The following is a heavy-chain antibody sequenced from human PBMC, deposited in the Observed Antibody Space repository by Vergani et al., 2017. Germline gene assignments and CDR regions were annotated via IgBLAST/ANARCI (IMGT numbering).Heavy chain of an antibody. CDR3: AREVRGCSRTSCSPYYFDY. CDR1: GYTFTSYG. Sequence: QVQLVQSGAEVKKPGASVKVSCKASGYTFTSYGITWVRQAPGQGLEWMGWISAYNGNTDNEQNLQDRVTMTTDTSKNTAYMELWSLRSDDTAVYYCAREVRGCSRTSCSPYYFDYWGQGTLVTVSS. CDR2: ISAYNGNT. D-gene: IGHD2-2*01. V-gene: IGHV1-18*01. J-gene: IGHJ4*02.